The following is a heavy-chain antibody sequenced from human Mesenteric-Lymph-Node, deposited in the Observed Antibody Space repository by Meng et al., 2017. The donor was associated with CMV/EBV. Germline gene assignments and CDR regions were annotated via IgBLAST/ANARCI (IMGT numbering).Heavy chain of an antibody. CDR2: INPSGGST. CDR3: ARGAETYYYDSSGYFDFDY. D-gene: IGHD3-22*01. Sequence: TVTSYYMHWVRQAPGQGLEWMGIINPSGGSTSYAQKFQGRVTMARDTSTSTVYMELSSLRSEDTAVYYCARGAETYYYDSSGYFDFDYWGQGTLVTVSS. V-gene: IGHV1-46*01. J-gene: IGHJ4*02. CDR1: TVTSYY.